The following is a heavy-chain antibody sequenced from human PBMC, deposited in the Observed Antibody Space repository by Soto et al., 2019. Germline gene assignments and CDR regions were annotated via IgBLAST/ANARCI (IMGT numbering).Heavy chain of an antibody. V-gene: IGHV4-39*07. CDR3: ARGGSGEDWFDP. CDR1: GDSITSSSHY. Sequence: SETLSLTCTVSGDSITSSSHYWGWIRQPPGKGLECIANIYYDGNTYYNPSLKSRVTISVDTSKNQFSLKLSSVTAADTAVYYCARGGSGEDWFDPWGQGTLVTVSS. CDR2: IYYDGNT. J-gene: IGHJ5*02. D-gene: IGHD2-15*01.